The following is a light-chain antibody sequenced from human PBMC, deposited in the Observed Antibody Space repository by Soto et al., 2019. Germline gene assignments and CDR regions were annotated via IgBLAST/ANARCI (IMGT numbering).Light chain of an antibody. CDR3: QQTYTNPIT. J-gene: IGKJ3*01. Sequence: DIQMTQSPSSLSASIGDRVTITCRASQGISRYLNWFQQKPGKAPNLLIYATSSLQSGVPSRFSGSGSGTDFTLTITSLRPEDYATYYCQQTYTNPITFGPGTRVDV. CDR1: QGISRY. V-gene: IGKV1-39*01. CDR2: ATS.